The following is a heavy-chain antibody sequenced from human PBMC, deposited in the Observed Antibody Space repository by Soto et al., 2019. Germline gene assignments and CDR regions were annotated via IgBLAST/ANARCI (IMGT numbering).Heavy chain of an antibody. CDR2: ISYDGSNK. V-gene: IGHV3-30*18. D-gene: IGHD3-22*01. Sequence: AGSLRLSCAASGFTFSSYGMHWVRQAPGKGLEWVAVISYDGSNKYYADSVKGRFTISRDNSKNTLYLQMNSLRAEDTAVYYCAKNGYYYDSSGYYPDAHWGQGTLVTVSS. J-gene: IGHJ4*02. CDR3: AKNGYYYDSSGYYPDAH. CDR1: GFTFSSYG.